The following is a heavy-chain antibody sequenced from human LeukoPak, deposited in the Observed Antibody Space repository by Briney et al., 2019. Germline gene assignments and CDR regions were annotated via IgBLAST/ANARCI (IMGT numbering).Heavy chain of an antibody. CDR1: GFTFSSYA. Sequence: GGSLRLSCAASGFTFSSYAMHWVRQAPGKGLEWVAVISYDGSNKYYADSVKGRFTISRDNSKNTLYLQMNSLRAEDTAVYYCAKDKSYAFDSWGQGTLVTVSS. J-gene: IGHJ4*02. D-gene: IGHD2-2*01. CDR2: ISYDGSNK. V-gene: IGHV3-30-3*01. CDR3: AKDKSYAFDS.